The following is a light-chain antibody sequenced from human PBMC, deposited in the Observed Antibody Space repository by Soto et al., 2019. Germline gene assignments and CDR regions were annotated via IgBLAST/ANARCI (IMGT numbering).Light chain of an antibody. CDR1: QSISTN. V-gene: IGKV3-15*01. CDR2: GAS. Sequence: EIVMTQSPDTLSVSPGERATLSCRASQSISTNVAWYQQKPGQAPRLLISGASTRATGIPARFSGSGSGTEFTLTISSLQSEDLAVYYCQQYDKWPSVTFGQGTRLEIK. J-gene: IGKJ5*01. CDR3: QQYDKWPSVT.